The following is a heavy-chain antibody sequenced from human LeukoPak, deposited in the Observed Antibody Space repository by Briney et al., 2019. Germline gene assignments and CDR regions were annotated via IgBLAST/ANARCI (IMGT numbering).Heavy chain of an antibody. CDR1: GGSINSRSYY. V-gene: IGHV4-39*01. CDR3: ARSDYDILTGSIWAAFDI. Sequence: SETLSLTCTVSGGSINSRSYYWGWLRQPPGRGRGWLGSSYYNWGTYYNPSDSGRVTISVDTSKNQFSLSLRSLTAADTAVYYCARSDYDILTGSIWAAFDIWGQGTRVTVSS. D-gene: IGHD3-9*01. J-gene: IGHJ3*02. CDR2: SYYNWGT.